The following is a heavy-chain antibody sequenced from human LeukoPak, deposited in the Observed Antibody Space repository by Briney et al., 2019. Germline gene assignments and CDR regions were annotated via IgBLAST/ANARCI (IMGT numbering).Heavy chain of an antibody. CDR3: ARDWPTIAAAGTIPEYFQH. D-gene: IGHD6-13*01. CDR2: ISSSSSYI. CDR1: GFTFSSYS. J-gene: IGHJ1*01. V-gene: IGHV3-21*01. Sequence: GGSLRLSCAASGFTFSSYSMNWVRQAPGKGLEWVSSISSSSSYIYYADSVKGRFSISRDNAKNSLYLQMNSLRAEDTAVYYCARDWPTIAAAGTIPEYFQHWGQGTLVTVSS.